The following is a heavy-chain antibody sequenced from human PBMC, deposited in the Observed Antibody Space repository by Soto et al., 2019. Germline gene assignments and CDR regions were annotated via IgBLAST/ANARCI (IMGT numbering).Heavy chain of an antibody. V-gene: IGHV1-18*01. J-gene: IGHJ4*02. CDR2: ISAYNGNT. CDR1: GYTFTSYG. CDR3: ARDVPRYYYDSSGYPWVGFDY. Sequence: GASVKVSCKASGYTFTSYGISWVRQAPGQGLEWMGWISAYNGNTNYAQKLQGRVTMTTDTSTSTAYMELRSLRSDDTAVYYCARDVPRYYYDSSGYPWVGFDYWGQGTLVTVSS. D-gene: IGHD3-22*01.